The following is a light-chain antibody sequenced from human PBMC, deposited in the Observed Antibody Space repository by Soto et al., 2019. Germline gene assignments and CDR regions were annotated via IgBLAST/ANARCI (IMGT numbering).Light chain of an antibody. CDR2: DVS. J-gene: IGKJ5*01. V-gene: IGKV3-11*01. CDR3: QQRSNWPIT. CDR1: QSVSGY. Sequence: EIVLTQSPASLSLSPGERATLSCRASQSVSGYLAWYQQKRGQAPRLLIYDVSDRATGIPARVSGSGSGTDFTLTFSSLEPEDFAIYYCQQRSNWPITFGQGTRLEIK.